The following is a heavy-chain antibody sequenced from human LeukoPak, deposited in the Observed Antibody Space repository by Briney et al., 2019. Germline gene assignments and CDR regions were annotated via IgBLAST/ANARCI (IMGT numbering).Heavy chain of an antibody. D-gene: IGHD3-3*01. CDR3: ASLRFLELLA. J-gene: IGHJ6*04. CDR1: GFILSSYS. CDR2: ISRSSTNI. Sequence: GGSLRLSCAASGFILSSYSMNWVRQAPGKGLEWVSSISRSSTNIYYADSVKGRFTISRDNAKNSLYLQMNSLRAEDTAVYYCASLRFLELLAWGKGTTVTVSS. V-gene: IGHV3-21*01.